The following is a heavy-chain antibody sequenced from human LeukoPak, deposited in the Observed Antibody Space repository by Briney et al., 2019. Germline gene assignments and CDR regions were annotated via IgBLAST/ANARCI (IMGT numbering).Heavy chain of an antibody. CDR2: ISHDGSKK. D-gene: IGHD2-8*02. V-gene: IGHV3-30*04. J-gene: IGHJ4*02. CDR1: KSSLSAWA. Sequence: GGSLRLSCAAAKSSLSAWAMHWVRQAPDKGLEWVAVISHDGSKKYYEESVKGRFTISRDNSNNTLFLQMNSLRTEDTAVYYCTRDRCTAGVCHNFADWGPGNLVIVSS. CDR3: TRDRCTAGVCHNFAD.